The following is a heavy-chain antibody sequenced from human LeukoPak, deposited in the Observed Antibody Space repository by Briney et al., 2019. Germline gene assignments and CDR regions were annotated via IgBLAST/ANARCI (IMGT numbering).Heavy chain of an antibody. J-gene: IGHJ6*03. CDR2: IGSTGSTI. V-gene: IGHV3-11*04. Sequence: GGSLRLSCAASGFTFGDYYMSWIRQAPGKGLEWVSYIGSTGSTIYYADSVKGRFTISRDNAKNSLYLQMNSLRAEDTAVYYCAKDSAFYYIDVWGKGTTVIISS. CDR1: GFTFGDYY. D-gene: IGHD3-10*01. CDR3: AKDSAFYYIDV.